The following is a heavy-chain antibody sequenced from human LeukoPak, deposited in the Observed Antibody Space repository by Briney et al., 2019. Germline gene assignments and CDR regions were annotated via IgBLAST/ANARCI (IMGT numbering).Heavy chain of an antibody. J-gene: IGHJ4*02. CDR2: INSDGSST. V-gene: IGHV3-74*01. CDR3: ARGGRGSSSLDY. CDR1: GFTFSSYW. Sequence: GGSLRLSCAASGFTFSSYWMHWVRQAPGKGLVWVSRINSDGSSTSYADSVKGRFTISRDNAKNSLYLQMNSLRAEDTAVYYCARGGRGSSSLDYWGQGTLVTVSS. D-gene: IGHD6-6*01.